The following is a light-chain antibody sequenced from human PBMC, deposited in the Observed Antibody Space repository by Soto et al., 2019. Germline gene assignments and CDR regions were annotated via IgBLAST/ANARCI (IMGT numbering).Light chain of an antibody. CDR2: DVS. CDR1: QSVSGY. J-gene: IGKJ2*01. V-gene: IGKV3-11*01. Sequence: EIVLTQSPATLSLSPGERATLFCSASQSVSGYLAWYQQKPGQAPRLVIHDVSRRSPDIPARFSGRGSGTDFTLTISSLEPEDFAVDYCHQRSDWSITFGQRTKVQ. CDR3: HQRSDWSIT.